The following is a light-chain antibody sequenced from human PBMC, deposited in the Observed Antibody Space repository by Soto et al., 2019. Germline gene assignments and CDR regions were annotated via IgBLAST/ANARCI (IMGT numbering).Light chain of an antibody. CDR3: HQYNNWPPLYS. V-gene: IGKV3-15*01. CDR2: GAS. Sequence: EIVMTQSPATLSVSPGERATLSCRASQSVSINLAWYQQKPGQAPRLLIYGASTRATGVPARFSGGGSGTEFTLTISSLQSEDFAVYYCHQYNNWPPLYSFGQGTKLEIK. CDR1: QSVSIN. J-gene: IGKJ2*01.